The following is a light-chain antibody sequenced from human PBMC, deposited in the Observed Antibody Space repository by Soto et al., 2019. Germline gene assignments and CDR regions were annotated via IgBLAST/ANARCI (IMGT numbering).Light chain of an antibody. Sequence: QSALTQPPSASGTPGQRVTISCSGSSSNIGSNPVYWYQQFPGTAPRVLIYKNNQRPSGVPDRFSGSKSGTSASLAISGLRSEDEAEYHCAAWDDSLRGPLFGGGTKLTVL. CDR1: SSNIGSNP. CDR3: AAWDDSLRGPL. J-gene: IGLJ2*01. CDR2: KNN. V-gene: IGLV1-47*01.